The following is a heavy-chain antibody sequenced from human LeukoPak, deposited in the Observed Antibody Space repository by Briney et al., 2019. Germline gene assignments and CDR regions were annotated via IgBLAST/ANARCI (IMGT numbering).Heavy chain of an antibody. CDR3: AKPPEVGATVGYFDY. J-gene: IGHJ4*02. CDR1: GFTFESYT. CDR2: ISFDGSNQ. V-gene: IGHV3-30*18. Sequence: GGSLRLSCAASGFTFESYTIHWVRQAPGKGLEWVALISFDGSNQYYADSVKGRFTISRDNSKNTLYLQMSSLRAEDTAVYYCAKPPEVGATVGYFDYWGQGTLVTVSS. D-gene: IGHD1-26*01.